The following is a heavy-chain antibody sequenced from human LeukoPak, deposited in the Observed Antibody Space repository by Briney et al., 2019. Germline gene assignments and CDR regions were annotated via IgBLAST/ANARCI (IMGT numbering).Heavy chain of an antibody. CDR2: IIPIFGSS. CDR1: GGTFNNYA. D-gene: IGHD5-18*01. V-gene: IGHV1-69*13. J-gene: IGHJ5*02. CDR3: ARVTHTELSTWFDP. Sequence: ASVKVSCKTSGGTFNNYAINWVRQAPGQGLEWMGGIIPIFGSSNYAQKFQGRVTITADESTTTAYMELSSLRSEDTAVYYCARVTHTELSTWFDPWGQGTLVTVSS.